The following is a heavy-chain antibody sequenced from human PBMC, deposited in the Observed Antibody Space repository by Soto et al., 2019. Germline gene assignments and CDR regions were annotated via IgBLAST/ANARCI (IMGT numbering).Heavy chain of an antibody. CDR2: IIPIFGTA. D-gene: IGHD3-22*01. V-gene: IGHV1-69*13. J-gene: IGHJ6*02. Sequence: VKVSCKASGGTFSSYAISWVRQAPGQGLEWMGGIIPIFGTANYSQKFQGRVTITADKSTSTAYMELSSLRSEDTAVYYCARDKEGVVINLAYYGMDVWGQGTTVTVSS. CDR1: GGTFSSYA. CDR3: ARDKEGVVINLAYYGMDV.